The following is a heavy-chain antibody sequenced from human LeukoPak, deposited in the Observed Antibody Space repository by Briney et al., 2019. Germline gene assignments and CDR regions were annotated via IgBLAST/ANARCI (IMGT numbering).Heavy chain of an antibody. CDR2: ISSSSSYM. D-gene: IGHD1-26*01. CDR1: GFIFSNYN. Sequence: GGSLRLSCAGSGFIFSNYNMNWVRQAPGKGLEWVSSISSSSSYMYYADSVKGRFSISRDNAKKSMYLQMNSLRAEDTAVYYCARESGSYFSGDYYYGMDVWGQGTTVTVSS. J-gene: IGHJ6*02. CDR3: ARESGSYFSGDYYYGMDV. V-gene: IGHV3-21*01.